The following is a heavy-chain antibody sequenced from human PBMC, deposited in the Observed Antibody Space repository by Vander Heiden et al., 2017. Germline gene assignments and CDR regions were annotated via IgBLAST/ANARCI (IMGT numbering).Heavy chain of an antibody. CDR3: ARAVLRYFDWSHDAFDI. D-gene: IGHD3-9*01. V-gene: IGHV4-4*07. CDR2: IYTSGST. Sequence: QVQLQESGPGLVKPSETLSLTCTVSAGSISSYYWSWIRQPAGKGLEWIVRIYTSGSTNYTPSLKSRVTMSVDTSKNQFSLKLSSVTAADTAVYYCARAVLRYFDWSHDAFDIWGQGTMVTVSS. CDR1: AGSISSYY. J-gene: IGHJ3*02.